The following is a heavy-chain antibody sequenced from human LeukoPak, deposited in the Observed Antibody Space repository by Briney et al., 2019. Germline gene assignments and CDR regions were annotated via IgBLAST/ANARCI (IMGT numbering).Heavy chain of an antibody. CDR2: ITTTAGGT. CDR3: AREKEATGFFDY. Sequence: GGSLRLSCAASGFNFNKYAMSWVRQAPGKGLEWVSTITTTAGGTYYADSVKGRFTISRDNSKNTLYLQMNSLRAEDTALYYCAREKEATGFFDYWGQGTLVTVSS. D-gene: IGHD1-1*01. CDR1: GFNFNKYA. J-gene: IGHJ4*02. V-gene: IGHV3-23*01.